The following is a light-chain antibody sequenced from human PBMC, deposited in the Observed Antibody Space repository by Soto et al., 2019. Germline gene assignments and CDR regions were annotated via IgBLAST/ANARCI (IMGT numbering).Light chain of an antibody. CDR1: SSDVGGYNF. J-gene: IGLJ1*01. CDR3: SSYTSSSTLFYV. CDR2: EVS. Sequence: QAVVTQPASVSGSPGQSITISCTGTSSDVGGYNFVSWYQQHPGKAPKLMIYEVSNRPSGVSNRFSGSKSGNTASLTISGLQAEDEADYYCSSYTSSSTLFYVFGTGTKLTVL. V-gene: IGLV2-14*01.